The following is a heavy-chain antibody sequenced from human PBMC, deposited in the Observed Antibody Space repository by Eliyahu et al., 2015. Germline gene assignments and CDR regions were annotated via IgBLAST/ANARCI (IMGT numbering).Heavy chain of an antibody. CDR2: IYWDDDK. Sequence: QITLKESGPTLVKPTQTLXLTCTFSXFSXXTXGXGXXWXRQPPGKALEWLAVIYWDDDKRYSPSLKSRLTITKDTSKNQVVLTLTNMDPVDTATYYCAHRAPRYYDISTGYYQDRNYFDYWGQGTLVTVSS. CDR1: XFSXXTXGXG. CDR3: AHRAPRYYDISTGYYQDRNYFDY. J-gene: IGHJ4*02. D-gene: IGHD3-9*01. V-gene: IGHV2-5*02.